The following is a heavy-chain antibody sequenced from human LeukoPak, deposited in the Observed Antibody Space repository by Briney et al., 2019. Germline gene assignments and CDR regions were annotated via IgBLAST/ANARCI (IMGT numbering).Heavy chain of an antibody. J-gene: IGHJ5*02. V-gene: IGHV4-59*01. CDR1: GVSISIYY. Sequence: SETLSLTCSVSGVSISIYYWSWIRQPPGKGLEWIGYIYNSESTYYNPSLKSRVTISLDTSKNQFSLRLNSVTAADTAVYYCARVKGSNWFDPWGQGTLVTVSS. CDR3: ARVKGSNWFDP. CDR2: IYNSEST. D-gene: IGHD6-6*01.